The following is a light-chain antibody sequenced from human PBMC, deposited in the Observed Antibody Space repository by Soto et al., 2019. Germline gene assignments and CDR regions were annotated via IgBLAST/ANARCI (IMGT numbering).Light chain of an antibody. CDR2: GAS. Sequence: EIVLTQSPGTLSLSPGERATLSCRASQSVSSSYLAWYQQKPGQAPRLLIYGASSRATGIPARFSGSGSGTDFTLTISRLKPEDFAVYYCQQRSSWPRTFGLGTKVDIK. CDR1: QSVSSSY. J-gene: IGKJ1*01. CDR3: QQRSSWPRT. V-gene: IGKV3D-20*02.